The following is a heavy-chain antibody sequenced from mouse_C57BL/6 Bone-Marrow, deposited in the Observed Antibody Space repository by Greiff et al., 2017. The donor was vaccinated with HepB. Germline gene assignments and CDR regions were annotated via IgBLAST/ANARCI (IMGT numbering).Heavy chain of an antibody. Sequence: QVHVKQSGPGLVQPSQSLSITCTVSGFSLTSYGVHWVRQSPGKGLEWLGVIWSGGSTDYNAAFISRLSISKDNSKSQVFFKMNSLQADDTAIYYCARRGLFITTVVATDYYAMDYWGQGTSVTVSS. D-gene: IGHD1-1*01. CDR3: ARRGLFITTVVATDYYAMDY. CDR2: IWSGGST. J-gene: IGHJ4*01. CDR1: GFSLTSYG. V-gene: IGHV2-2*01.